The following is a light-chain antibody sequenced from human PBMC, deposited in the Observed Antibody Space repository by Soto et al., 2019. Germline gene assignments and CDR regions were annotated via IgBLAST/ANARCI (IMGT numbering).Light chain of an antibody. CDR1: SSDVGGYNR. CDR3: QSYDSRLSAVV. CDR2: EVS. J-gene: IGLJ2*01. V-gene: IGLV2-14*01. Sequence: QSALTQPASVSGSPGQSITISCTGTSSDVGGYNRVSWYQQYPGKAPKLMIYEVSNRPSGVSNRFSGSKSGNTASLTISGLQAEDEADYYCQSYDSRLSAVVFGGGTKLTVL.